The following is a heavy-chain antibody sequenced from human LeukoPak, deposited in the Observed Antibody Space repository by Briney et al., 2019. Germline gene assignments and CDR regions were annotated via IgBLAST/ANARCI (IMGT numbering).Heavy chain of an antibody. CDR1: GDSVPHICVA. J-gene: IGHJ6*02. Sequence: HTLPLTCPISGDSVPHICVAWNWMRPSPSRGLEWLGRQYYRSKWYYAYALSVNSRINISPHTSKHQYSLHLTSVAPDDTAVYYCSLVRSGYHFGIDVWGQGTTVTVSS. D-gene: IGHD3-16*01. V-gene: IGHV6-1*01. CDR2: QYYRSKWYY. CDR3: SLVRSGYHFGIDV.